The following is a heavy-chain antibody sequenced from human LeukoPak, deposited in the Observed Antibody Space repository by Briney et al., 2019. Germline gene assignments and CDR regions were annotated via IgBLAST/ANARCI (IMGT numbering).Heavy chain of an antibody. Sequence: SETLSLTCTTSGVSISRFYWSWVRQPPGKGLEWIGNIYNGVPTFFNPSLKSRVTISVDTPKRQFPLQLASVTAADTAVYYCVQTTGWPGFDYWGQGILVTVSS. J-gene: IGHJ4*02. CDR1: GVSISRFY. D-gene: IGHD6-19*01. CDR2: IYNGVPT. V-gene: IGHV4-4*09. CDR3: VQTTGWPGFDY.